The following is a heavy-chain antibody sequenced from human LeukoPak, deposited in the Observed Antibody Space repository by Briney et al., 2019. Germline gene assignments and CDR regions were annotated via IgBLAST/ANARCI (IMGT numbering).Heavy chain of an antibody. CDR3: AKDHRDSGNYYYYYGLDV. J-gene: IGHJ6*02. CDR1: GFTFISYA. Sequence: GGSLRLSCAASGFTFISYAMSWVRQAPGKGLEWVSSLSGNAGRPYYADSVKGRFTISRDNSKDTLYLQMNSLRAEDTAVYYCAKDHRDSGNYYYYYGLDVWGQGTMVTVSS. CDR2: LSGNAGRP. V-gene: IGHV3-23*01. D-gene: IGHD1-26*01.